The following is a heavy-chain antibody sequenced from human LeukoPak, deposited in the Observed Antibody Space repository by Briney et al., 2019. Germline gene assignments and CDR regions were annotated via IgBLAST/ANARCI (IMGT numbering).Heavy chain of an antibody. Sequence: PSETLSLTCTVSGGSVSSYYWSWIRQSPGKGLEWIGEINHSGSTNYNPSLKSRVTISVDTSKNQFSLKLSSVTAADTAVYYCARAGFGLAPLRGTPFDYWGQGTLVTVSS. CDR2: INHSGST. CDR1: GGSVSSYY. J-gene: IGHJ4*02. D-gene: IGHD3-10*01. V-gene: IGHV4-34*01. CDR3: ARAGFGLAPLRGTPFDY.